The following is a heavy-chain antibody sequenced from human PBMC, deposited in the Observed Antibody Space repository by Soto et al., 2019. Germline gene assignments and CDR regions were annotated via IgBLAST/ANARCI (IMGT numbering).Heavy chain of an antibody. J-gene: IGHJ6*03. CDR3: ARLQRAATGSYYYMDV. CDR1: GYTFTSYG. Sequence: QVPLVQSGAEVKKPGASVKVSCKASGYTFTSYGISWVRQAPGQGLEWMGCISAYNGNTNYAQKLQGRLTMTTDTSTSTAYMELRSLRSDDTAVYYCARLQRAATGSYYYMDVWGKGTTVTVSS. CDR2: ISAYNGNT. D-gene: IGHD6-25*01. V-gene: IGHV1-18*01.